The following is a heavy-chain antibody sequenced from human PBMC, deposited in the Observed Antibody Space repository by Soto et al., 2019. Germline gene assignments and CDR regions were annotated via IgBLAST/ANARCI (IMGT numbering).Heavy chain of an antibody. D-gene: IGHD3-22*01. J-gene: IGHJ4*02. CDR3: ARYYYDSSGYYSFDY. V-gene: IGHV1-18*04. CDR1: GYTFINFG. CDR2: IRGYNGDT. Sequence: ASVKVSCKTSGYTFINFGITWVRQAPGQGLEWVGKIRGYNGDTNYAPKLQGRVTMTTDTSTSTAYMELRSLRSDDTAVYYCARYYYDSSGYYSFDYWGQGTLVTVSS.